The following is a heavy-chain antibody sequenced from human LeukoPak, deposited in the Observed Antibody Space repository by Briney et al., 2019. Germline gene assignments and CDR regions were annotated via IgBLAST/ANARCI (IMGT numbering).Heavy chain of an antibody. V-gene: IGHV3-23*01. J-gene: IGHJ3*02. CDR2: ISGSGGSK. D-gene: IGHD6-19*01. Sequence: GGSLRLSCAASGFTFSSYAMRWVRQAPGKGLEWVAAISGSGGSKYYADSVKGRFTISRDNSKNTLYLQMNSLRGEDTAVYYCARGRQKWLGDGFDIWGQGTMVTVSS. CDR3: ARGRQKWLGDGFDI. CDR1: GFTFSSYA.